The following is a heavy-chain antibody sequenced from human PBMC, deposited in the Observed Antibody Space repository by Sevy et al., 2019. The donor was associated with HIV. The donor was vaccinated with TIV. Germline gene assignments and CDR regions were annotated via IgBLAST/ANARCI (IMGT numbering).Heavy chain of an antibody. J-gene: IGHJ3*02. V-gene: IGHV3-23*01. D-gene: IGHD4-17*01. CDR3: AKEDGADYGGNYDAFDI. CDR1: GFTFSSYA. Sequence: GGSLRLSCAASGFTFSSYAMSWVRQAPGKGLEWVSAISGSGGSTYYADSVKGRFTISRDNSKNTLYLQMNSLRAEDTAVYYCAKEDGADYGGNYDAFDIWGQGTMVTVSS. CDR2: ISGSGGST.